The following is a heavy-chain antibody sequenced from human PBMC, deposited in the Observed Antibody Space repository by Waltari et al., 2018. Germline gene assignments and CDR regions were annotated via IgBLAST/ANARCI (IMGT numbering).Heavy chain of an antibody. CDR2: IYYSGST. Sequence: QLQLQESGPGLVKPSETLSLTCTVSGGSISSSSYYWGWIRQSPGKGLEWIGSIYYSGSTYYTPTLKSRVTISGDTSKNQFSLKRSSVTAADTAVYYCARHWKKSGYRFDPWGQGTLVTVSS. CDR1: GGSISSSSYY. CDR3: ARHWKKSGYRFDP. J-gene: IGHJ5*02. V-gene: IGHV4-39*01. D-gene: IGHD5-12*01.